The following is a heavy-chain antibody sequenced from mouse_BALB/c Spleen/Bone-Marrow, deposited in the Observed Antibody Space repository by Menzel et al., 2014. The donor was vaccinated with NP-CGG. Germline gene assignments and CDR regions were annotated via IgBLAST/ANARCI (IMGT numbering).Heavy chain of an antibody. CDR1: GFTFXSYA. J-gene: IGHJ2*01. CDR3: ARDRGYFDY. V-gene: IGHV5-9-4*01. CDR2: ISSGGSYT. Sequence: DVQLVESGGGLVKPGGSLKLSCAASGFTFXSYAMSWVRQSPEKRLEWVAEISSGGSYTYYPDTVTGRFTISRDNAKNTLCLEMSSLRSEDTAMYYCARDRGYFDYWGQAPLSQSPQ. D-gene: IGHD3-1*01.